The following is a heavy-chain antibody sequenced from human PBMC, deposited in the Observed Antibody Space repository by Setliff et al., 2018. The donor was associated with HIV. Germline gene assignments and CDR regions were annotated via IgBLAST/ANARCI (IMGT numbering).Heavy chain of an antibody. Sequence: GASVKVSCKASGFTFSDYAIHWVRQVPGQRLEWMGWVNAGNGNTRYSQEFQGRVTITKDTFATTAYMELRSLRSEDTGLYYCLRRATAAEVFDYWGQGTLVTVSS. J-gene: IGHJ4*02. CDR2: VNAGNGNT. D-gene: IGHD6-13*01. CDR1: GFTFSDYA. V-gene: IGHV1-3*03. CDR3: LRRATAAEVFDY.